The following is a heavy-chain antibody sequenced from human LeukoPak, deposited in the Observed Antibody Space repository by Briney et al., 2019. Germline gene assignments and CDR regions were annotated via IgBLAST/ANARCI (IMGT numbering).Heavy chain of an antibody. D-gene: IGHD6-19*01. V-gene: IGHV1-2*02. CDR1: GYTFTGYY. CDR2: INPNSGGT. CDR3: ARVGGPGYSSGWYGY. Sequence: ASVKVSCKASGYTFTGYYMHWVRQAPGQGLEWMGWINPNSGGTNYAQKFQGRVIMTRDTSISTAYMELSRLRSDDTAVYYCARVGGPGYSSGWYGYWGQGTLVTVSS. J-gene: IGHJ4*02.